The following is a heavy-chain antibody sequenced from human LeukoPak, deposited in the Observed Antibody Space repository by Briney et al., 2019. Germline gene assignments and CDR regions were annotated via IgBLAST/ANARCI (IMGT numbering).Heavy chain of an antibody. Sequence: GSLRLSCAASGFTFSSYAMSWVRQAPGKGLEWVSAISGSGGSTYYADSVKGRFAISRDNSKNTLYLQMNSLRAEDTAVYYCAKASGYDFWSGYYLYYFDYWGQGTLVTVSS. CDR3: AKASGYDFWSGYYLYYFDY. J-gene: IGHJ4*02. D-gene: IGHD3-3*01. CDR2: ISGSGGST. CDR1: GFTFSSYA. V-gene: IGHV3-23*01.